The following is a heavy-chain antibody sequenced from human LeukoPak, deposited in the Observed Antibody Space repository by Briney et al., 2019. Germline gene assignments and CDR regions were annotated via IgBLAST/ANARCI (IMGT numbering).Heavy chain of an antibody. CDR2: ISSSGGNT. V-gene: IGHV3-23*01. CDR1: GFTFSSYA. Sequence: GGSLRLSCAASGFTFSSYAMSWVRQAPGKGLEWVSVISSSGGNTYYADSVKGRFTISRDNAKNSLDLQMNSLRAEDTAVYYCAIDRYSSGWYTFDYWGQGTLVTVSS. D-gene: IGHD6-19*01. J-gene: IGHJ4*01. CDR3: AIDRYSSGWYTFDY.